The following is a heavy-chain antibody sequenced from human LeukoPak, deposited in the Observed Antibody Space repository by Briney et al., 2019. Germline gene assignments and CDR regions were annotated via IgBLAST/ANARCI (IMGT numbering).Heavy chain of an antibody. CDR1: GFTFSSYS. V-gene: IGHV3-48*01. CDR3: ARDRGGSYSAIDY. D-gene: IGHD2-15*01. J-gene: IGHJ4*02. CDR2: ISSSSLTI. Sequence: GGSLRLSCAASGFTFSSYSLNWVRQAPGKGLEWGSFISSSSLTIYYADSVKGRFTISRDNAEKSLYLQMNSLRAEDTAVYYCARDRGGSYSAIDYWGQGTLFTVSS.